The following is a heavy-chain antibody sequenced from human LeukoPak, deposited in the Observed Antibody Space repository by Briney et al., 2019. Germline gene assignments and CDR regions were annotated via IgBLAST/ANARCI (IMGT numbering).Heavy chain of an antibody. CDR3: ARQTGSGLFILP. J-gene: IGHJ4*02. CDR2: VYYSGST. V-gene: IGHV4-59*04. D-gene: IGHD3/OR15-3a*01. CDR1: GDSISSYY. Sequence: SETLSLTCTVSGDSISSYYWNWIRQPPGKGLEWIGSVYYSGSTYYNPSLKSRVTISVDTSKNQFSLRLTSVTAADTAVYYCARQTGSGLFILPGGQGTLVTVSS.